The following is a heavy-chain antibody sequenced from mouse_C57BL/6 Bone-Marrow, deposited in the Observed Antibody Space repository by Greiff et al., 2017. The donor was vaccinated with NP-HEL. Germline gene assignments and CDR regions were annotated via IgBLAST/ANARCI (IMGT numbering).Heavy chain of an antibody. J-gene: IGHJ2*01. D-gene: IGHD1-1*01. V-gene: IGHV7-3*01. CDR2: IRNKANGYTT. CDR1: GFTFTDYY. Sequence: EVQRVESGGGLVQPGGSLSLSCAASGFTFTDYYMSWVRQPPGKALEWLGFIRNKANGYTTEYSASVKGRFTISRDNSQSILYLQMNALRAEDSATYYCARVGYGSSYVGYFDYWGQGTTLTVSS. CDR3: ARVGYGSSYVGYFDY.